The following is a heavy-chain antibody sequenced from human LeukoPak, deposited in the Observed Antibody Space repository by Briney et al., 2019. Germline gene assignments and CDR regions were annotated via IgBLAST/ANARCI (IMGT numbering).Heavy chain of an antibody. CDR3: ARGRLRFGELFDAFDI. D-gene: IGHD3-10*01. CDR2: ISAYNGNT. V-gene: IGHV1-18*01. J-gene: IGHJ3*02. Sequence: ASVKVSCKASGYTFTSYGISWVRQAPGQGLEWMGWISAYNGNTNYAQKFQGRVSMTTDTSTSTAYMELRSLRSDDTAVYYCARGRLRFGELFDAFDIWGQGTMVTVSS. CDR1: GYTFTSYG.